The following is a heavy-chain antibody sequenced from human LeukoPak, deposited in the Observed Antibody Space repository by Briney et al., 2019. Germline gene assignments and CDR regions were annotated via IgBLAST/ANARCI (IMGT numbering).Heavy chain of an antibody. J-gene: IGHJ4*02. V-gene: IGHV3-21*01. CDR1: GFTFSSYS. D-gene: IGHD5-12*01. CDR3: ARDRMSGYDPLEY. Sequence: PGGSLRLSCAASGFTFSSYSMNWVRQAPGKGLEWVSSISSSSSYIYYADSVKGRFTISRDNAKNSLYLQMNSLRAEDTAVYYCARDRMSGYDPLEYWGQGTLVTVSS. CDR2: ISSSSSYI.